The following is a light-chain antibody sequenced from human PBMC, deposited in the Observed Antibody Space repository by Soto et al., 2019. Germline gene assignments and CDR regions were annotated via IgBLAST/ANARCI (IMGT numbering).Light chain of an antibody. J-gene: IGLJ2*01. CDR2: EVT. V-gene: IGLV2-14*01. Sequence: ALTQPASVSGSPGQSITISCTGTSSDVGGYNYVSWYQQHPGKAPKLVIYEVTKRPSGVSNRFSGSKSGNTASLTISGLQAEDETDYYCSSYTSTNHVVFGGGTKVTVL. CDR1: SSDVGGYNY. CDR3: SSYTSTNHVV.